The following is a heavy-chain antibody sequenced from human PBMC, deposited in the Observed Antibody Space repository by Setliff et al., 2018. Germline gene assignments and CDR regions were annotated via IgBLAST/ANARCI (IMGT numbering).Heavy chain of an antibody. J-gene: IGHJ5*02. CDR3: ARSAGYSSSWYNWFDP. Sequence: PSETLSLTCTVSGYSISSGYYWGWIRQPPGKGLEWIGSIYHSGSTYYNPSLKSRVTISVDTSKNQFSLKLSSVTAADTAVYYCARSAGYSSSWYNWFDPWGQGTLVTVSS. CDR1: GYSISSGYY. D-gene: IGHD6-13*01. CDR2: IYHSGST. V-gene: IGHV4-38-2*02.